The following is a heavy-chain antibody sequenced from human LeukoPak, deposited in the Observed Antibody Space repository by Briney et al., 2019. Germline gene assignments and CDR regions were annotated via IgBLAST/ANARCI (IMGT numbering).Heavy chain of an antibody. V-gene: IGHV1-8*01. CDR1: GYTFTSYD. CDR3: ARPFYCSGGSCLGWFDP. D-gene: IGHD2-15*01. CDR2: MNPNNGNT. J-gene: IGHJ5*02. Sequence: ASVKVSCKASGYTFTSYDINWVRQATGQGLEWMGWMNPNNGNTGYAQKFQGRVTMTRDTSISTAYMELSSLRSKDTAVYYCARPFYCSGGSCLGWFDPWGQGTLVTVSS.